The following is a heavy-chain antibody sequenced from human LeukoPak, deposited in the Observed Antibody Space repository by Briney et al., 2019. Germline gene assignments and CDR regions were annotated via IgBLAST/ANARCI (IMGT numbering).Heavy chain of an antibody. J-gene: IGHJ4*02. D-gene: IGHD3-10*01. CDR1: GDRVSSNSAA. CDR3: ARSISGLGD. V-gene: IGHV6-1*01. CDR2: TYYRSKGYN. Sequence: QTLSLTCAISGDRVSSNSAAWNWIRQSPSRGLEGLGRTYYRSKGYNDYAVSVKGRITISADTSKNQFSLQLNSVTPEDTAVYYCARSISGLGDWGQGTLVTVSS.